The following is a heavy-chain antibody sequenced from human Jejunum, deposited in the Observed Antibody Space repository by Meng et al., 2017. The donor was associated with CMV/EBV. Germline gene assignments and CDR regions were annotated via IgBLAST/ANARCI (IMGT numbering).Heavy chain of an antibody. CDR1: GLTVGSDT. V-gene: IGHV3-21*01. CDR2: ISSSRNYA. CDR3: ARGYDFRYGMDV. D-gene: IGHD3-3*01. Sequence: ASGLTVGSDTRTWVRQAPGKGLEWVSSISSSRNYAYSRHSRKGRLTISRDIAKNSVHLQLSSLRVEDTAVYYCARGYDFRYGMDVWGQGTTVTVSS. J-gene: IGHJ6*02.